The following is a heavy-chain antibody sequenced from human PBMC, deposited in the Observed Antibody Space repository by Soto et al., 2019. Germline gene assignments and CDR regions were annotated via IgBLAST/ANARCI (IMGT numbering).Heavy chain of an antibody. J-gene: IGHJ5*02. CDR1: GYTFTSYA. D-gene: IGHD3-10*01. CDR3: ARDSPPHNRYCYGSGSSSWFDP. V-gene: IGHV1-3*01. CDR2: INAGNGNT. Sequence: ASVKVSCKASGYTFTSYAMHWVRQAPGQRLEWMGWINAGNGNTKYSQKFQGRVTITRDTSASTAYMELSSLRSEDTAVYYCARDSPPHNRYCYGSGSSSWFDPWGQGTLVTVSS.